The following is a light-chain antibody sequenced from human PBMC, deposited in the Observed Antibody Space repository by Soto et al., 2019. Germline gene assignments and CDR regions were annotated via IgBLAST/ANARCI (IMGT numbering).Light chain of an antibody. J-gene: IGKJ1*01. CDR3: QHYNNWPPTWT. Sequence: EIVMKQSPGTLSVTQGESATLSCRASQSVSNNLAWYQQKPVQAPRLLIYGASTRSTGFPARFSGSGSGTEFTLTISSLQSEDFAVYYCQHYNNWPPTWTSA. V-gene: IGKV3-15*01. CDR2: GAS. CDR1: QSVSNN.